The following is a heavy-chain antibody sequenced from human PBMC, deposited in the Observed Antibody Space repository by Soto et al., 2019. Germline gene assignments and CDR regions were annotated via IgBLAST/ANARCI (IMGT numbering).Heavy chain of an antibody. CDR3: AAVPGHQLLGDDY. J-gene: IGHJ4*02. CDR2: IVVGSGNT. CDR1: GFTFTSSA. D-gene: IGHD2-2*01. Sequence: SVKVSCKASGFTFTSSAVQWVRQARGQRLEWIGWIVVGSGNTNYAQKFQERVTITRDMSTSTAYMELSSLRSEDTAVYYCAAVPGHQLLGDDYWGQGTLVTVSS. V-gene: IGHV1-58*01.